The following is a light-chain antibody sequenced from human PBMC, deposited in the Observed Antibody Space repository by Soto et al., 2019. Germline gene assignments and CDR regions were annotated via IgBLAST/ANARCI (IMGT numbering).Light chain of an antibody. CDR2: TTS. J-gene: IGKJ5*01. V-gene: IGKV1D-16*01. CDR3: QHYANYPLT. Sequence: DIEMTQSPSSLSASVGDRVSITCRASHPINKWLAWYQQKPNQAPRSLIYTTSIRQSGVPSRFSGSGSGTDFTLTITSQQPEDFATYFCQHYANYPLTFGQGTRLDI. CDR1: HPINKW.